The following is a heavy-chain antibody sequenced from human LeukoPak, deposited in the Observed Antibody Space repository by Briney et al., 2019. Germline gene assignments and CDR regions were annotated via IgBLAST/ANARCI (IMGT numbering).Heavy chain of an antibody. CDR3: ARGQWLAN. D-gene: IGHD6-19*01. J-gene: IGHJ4*02. Sequence: SETLSLTCTVSGASISSGNYYWGWIRQPPGKGLEWIGNIYYSGSTYYNPSLKSRVTISIDTSKNQFSLKLSSVTAADTAVYYCARGQWLANWGQGTLVTVSS. CDR2: IYYSGST. CDR1: GASISSGNYY. V-gene: IGHV4-39*01.